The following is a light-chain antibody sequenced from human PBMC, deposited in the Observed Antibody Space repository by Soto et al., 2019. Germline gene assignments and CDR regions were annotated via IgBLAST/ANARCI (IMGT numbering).Light chain of an antibody. Sequence: HSALTKPASLSGSPGQSITISCPGTSSDVGGNNYVSWYQQHPGKASNFMIYDVSNRPSVVSNRFSGSKSGNTASLTISWLQAEDEADYYCSSYTTSNTRQIVFGTGTKVTVL. CDR1: SSDVGGNNY. V-gene: IGLV2-14*01. CDR2: DVS. J-gene: IGLJ1*01. CDR3: SSYTTSNTRQIV.